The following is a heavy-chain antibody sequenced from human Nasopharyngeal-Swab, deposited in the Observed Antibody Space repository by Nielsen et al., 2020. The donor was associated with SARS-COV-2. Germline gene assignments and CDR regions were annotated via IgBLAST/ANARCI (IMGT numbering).Heavy chain of an antibody. D-gene: IGHD4-17*01. V-gene: IGHV3-23*01. J-gene: IGHJ4*02. CDR3: THTVTTQSPLDY. Sequence: GGSLRLSFAASGFTFSSYAMSWVRQAPGKGLEWVSAISGSGGSTYYADSVKGRFTISRDNSKNTLYLQMNSLRAEDTAVYYCTHTVTTQSPLDYWGQGTLVTVSS. CDR2: ISGSGGST. CDR1: GFTFSSYA.